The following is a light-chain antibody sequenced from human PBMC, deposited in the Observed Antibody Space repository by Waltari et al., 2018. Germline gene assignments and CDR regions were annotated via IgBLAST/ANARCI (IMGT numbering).Light chain of an antibody. V-gene: IGKV1D-16*01. J-gene: IGKJ3*01. CDR3: QQYHSFPFS. CDR1: QDITKW. Sequence: DIQMTQAPSSLSASVGDRVTITCRASQDITKWVAWYQQQPERAPQYRIFASSVLHAGVPSRFSGSLSGTNVTLTITNLQPEDFETYYCQQYHSFPFSFGPGTRVDI. CDR2: ASS.